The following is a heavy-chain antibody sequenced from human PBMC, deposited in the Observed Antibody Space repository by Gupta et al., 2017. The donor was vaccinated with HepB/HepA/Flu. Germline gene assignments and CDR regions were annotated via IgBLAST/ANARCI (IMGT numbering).Heavy chain of an antibody. Sequence: QVQLQQWGAGLLKPSETLSLTCAVYGGSFSGYYWSWIRQPPGKGLEWIGEINHSGSTNYNPSLKSRVTISVDTSKNQFSLKLSSVTAADTAVYYCARGETISSGWYVHTNWFDPWGQGTLVTVSS. V-gene: IGHV4-34*01. CDR2: INHSGST. CDR1: GGSFSGYY. J-gene: IGHJ5*02. CDR3: ARGETISSGWYVHTNWFDP. D-gene: IGHD6-19*01.